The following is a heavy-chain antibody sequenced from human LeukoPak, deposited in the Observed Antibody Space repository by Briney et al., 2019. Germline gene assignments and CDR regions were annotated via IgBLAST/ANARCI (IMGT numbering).Heavy chain of an antibody. CDR3: ARAPGTTFDY. V-gene: IGHV4-39*01. J-gene: IGHJ4*01. CDR1: SGSISTSNYY. Sequence: TSETLSLTCTVSSGSISTSNYYWGWVRQPPGKALEWIGNIFYSGSTYYSPSLKSRVTISVDTSKNQFSLKLTSVTAADTAVYYCARAPGTTFDYWGHGNMVTVSS. CDR2: IFYSGST. D-gene: IGHD4-17*01.